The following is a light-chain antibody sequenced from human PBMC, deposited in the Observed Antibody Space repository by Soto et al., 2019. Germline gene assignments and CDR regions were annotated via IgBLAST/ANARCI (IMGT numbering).Light chain of an antibody. V-gene: IGKV3-20*01. Sequence: EIVLTQSPGTLSLSPGERDTLSCRASQSVSNNYLAWYQQKPGQAPWLLIYGASNRAAGISEKFSRSGSGTDFTLTISRLDPEDFAVYFCHQYGTFPITFGQGTRLEIK. J-gene: IGKJ5*01. CDR2: GAS. CDR1: QSVSNNY. CDR3: HQYGTFPIT.